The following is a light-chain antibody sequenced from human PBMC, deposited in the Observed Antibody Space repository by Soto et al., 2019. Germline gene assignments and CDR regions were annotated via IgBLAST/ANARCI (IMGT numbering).Light chain of an antibody. CDR1: QGISTC. V-gene: IGKV1-12*01. CDR3: HHFNTWPPKA. CDR2: SSS. J-gene: IGKJ1*01. Sequence: DIQMTQSPSFVSSSVGDRVTLACQASQGISTCVVWYQKKPGAAPKLLVHSSSNLQSGVPSRFSGSGSGTDFTLTISGLQSEDVAVYYCHHFNTWPPKAFGQGTKVDIK.